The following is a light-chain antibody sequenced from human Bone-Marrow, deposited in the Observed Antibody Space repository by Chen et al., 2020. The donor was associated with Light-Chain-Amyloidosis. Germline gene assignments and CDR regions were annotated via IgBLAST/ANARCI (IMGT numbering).Light chain of an antibody. CDR1: NIGSTS. Sequence: SYVLTQPSSVSVAPGHTATLACGGNNIGSTSVHWYQQTPGQAPLLVVYDDSARPSGIPERLSGSNSGNTATLTISRVEAGDEADYYCQVWDRSSDRPVFGGGTKLTVL. J-gene: IGLJ3*02. CDR3: QVWDRSSDRPV. CDR2: DDS. V-gene: IGLV3-21*02.